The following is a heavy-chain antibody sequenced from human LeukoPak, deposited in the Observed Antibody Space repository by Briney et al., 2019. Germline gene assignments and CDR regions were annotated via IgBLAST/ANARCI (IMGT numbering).Heavy chain of an antibody. V-gene: IGHV3-30-3*01. J-gene: IGHJ4*02. CDR1: GFTFSSYA. CDR3: ARDTEVWFGELSHFDY. D-gene: IGHD3-10*01. Sequence: PGGSLRLSCAASGFTFSSYAMPWVRQAPGKGLEWVAVIPYDGSNKYYADSVKGRFTISRDNSKNTLYLQMNSLRAEDTAVYYCARDTEVWFGELSHFDYWGQGTLVTVSS. CDR2: IPYDGSNK.